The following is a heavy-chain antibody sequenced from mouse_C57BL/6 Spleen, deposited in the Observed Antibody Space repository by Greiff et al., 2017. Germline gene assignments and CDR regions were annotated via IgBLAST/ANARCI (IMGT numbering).Heavy chain of an antibody. Sequence: QVQLQQPGAELVKPGASVKMSCKASGYTFTSYWITWVKQRPGQGLEWIGDIYPGSGSTNYNEKFKSKATLTVDTTSSTAYMQLSSLTSEDAAVYYWVGGGHYDYDGAMDYWGQGTSVTVSS. J-gene: IGHJ4*01. CDR2: IYPGSGST. V-gene: IGHV1-55*01. CDR1: GYTFTSYW. D-gene: IGHD2-4*01. CDR3: VGGGHYDYDGAMDY.